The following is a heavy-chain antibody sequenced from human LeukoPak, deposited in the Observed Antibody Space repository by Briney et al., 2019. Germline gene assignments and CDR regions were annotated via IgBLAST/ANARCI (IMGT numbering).Heavy chain of an antibody. Sequence: GWSLRLSCAASGFTFSSYSMNWVRQAPGKGLEWVSSIGSRSAYTYYADSVKGRFTISRDNTKNSLYLQMNSLRAGDTAVYYCARGGLNFDAFDIWGQGTMVTVSS. CDR2: IGSRSAYT. CDR3: ARGGLNFDAFDI. J-gene: IGHJ3*02. V-gene: IGHV3-21*01. D-gene: IGHD1-7*01. CDR1: GFTFSSYS.